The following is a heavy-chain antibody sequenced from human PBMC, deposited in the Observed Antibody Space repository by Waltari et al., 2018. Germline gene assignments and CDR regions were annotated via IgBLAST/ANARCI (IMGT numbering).Heavy chain of an antibody. CDR1: GFTFNNYA. D-gene: IGHD5-18*01. J-gene: IGHJ3*01. CDR3: AKDERSSTSQAYSFDV. Sequence: EVQLLESGGDFAQPGGSLRLSCTASGFTFNNYAMSWVRQAPGTGLEWVSSITGNGANTYYADSVDGRFTISRDKPKNTLYLEMTSLRTEDTADYFCAKDERSSTSQAYSFDVWGQGTMVTVSS. CDR2: ITGNGANT. V-gene: IGHV3-23*01.